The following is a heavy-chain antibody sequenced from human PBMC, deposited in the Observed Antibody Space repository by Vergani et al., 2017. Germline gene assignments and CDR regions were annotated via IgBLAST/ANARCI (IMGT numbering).Heavy chain of an antibody. CDR3: ARRGDGHSQWLDA. CDR2: MSHSGSP. Sequence: QVQLQESGPGLVKPSETLSLTCTVSGVSISAHYWSWIRQPPGRGLDWIVYMSHSGSPNHNPSLKSRLNISLDMSKNQISLSLSSVTAADTAVYYCARRGDGHSQWLDALGQGILVTVSS. CDR1: GVSISAHY. V-gene: IGHV4-59*11. D-gene: IGHD6-19*01. J-gene: IGHJ5*02.